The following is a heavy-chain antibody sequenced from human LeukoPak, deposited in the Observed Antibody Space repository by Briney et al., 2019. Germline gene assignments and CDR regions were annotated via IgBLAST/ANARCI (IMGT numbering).Heavy chain of an antibody. CDR1: GYTFTGYY. J-gene: IGHJ5*02. V-gene: IGHV1-2*02. CDR2: INPNSGGT. D-gene: IGHD6-19*01. Sequence: ASVKVSCKASGYTFTGYYMHWVRQAPGQGLEWMGWINPNSGGTNYAQKFQGRVTMTRDTSISTAYMELSRLRSDDTAVYYCARDRAVAGLNWFDPWGQGTLVTVSS. CDR3: ARDRAVAGLNWFDP.